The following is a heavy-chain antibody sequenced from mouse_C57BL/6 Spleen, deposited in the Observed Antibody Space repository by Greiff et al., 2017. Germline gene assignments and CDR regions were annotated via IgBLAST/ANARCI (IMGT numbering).Heavy chain of an antibody. V-gene: IGHV1-81*01. J-gene: IGHJ4*01. CDR3: ARASRSPYYAMDY. CDR1: GYTFTSYG. CDR2: IYPRSGNT. Sequence: QVQLQQSGAELARPGASVKLSCKASGYTFTSYGISWVKQRTGQGLEWIGEIYPRSGNTYYNEKFKGRATLTADKSSSTAYMELRSLTSEDSAVYFCARASRSPYYAMDYWGQGTAVTVSS. D-gene: IGHD1-1*01.